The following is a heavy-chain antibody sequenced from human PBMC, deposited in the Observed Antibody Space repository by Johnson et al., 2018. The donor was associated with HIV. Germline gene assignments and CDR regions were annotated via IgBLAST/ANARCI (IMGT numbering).Heavy chain of an antibody. CDR1: GFTFSGYA. D-gene: IGHD6-19*01. J-gene: IGHJ3*02. V-gene: IGHV3-23*04. CDR3: AKGGGSGWSDAFDI. CDR2: ISGSGGST. Sequence: VQLVESGGGLVQPGVSLRLSCAASGFTFSGYAMSWVRQAPGKGLDWVSTISGSGGSTYSADSVKGRFTISRDNSENTLYLQMNSLRAEDTAVYYCAKGGGSGWSDAFDIWGQGTMVTVSS.